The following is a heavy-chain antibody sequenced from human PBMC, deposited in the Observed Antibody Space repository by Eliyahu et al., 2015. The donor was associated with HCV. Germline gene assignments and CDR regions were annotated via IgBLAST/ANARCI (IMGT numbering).Heavy chain of an antibody. Sequence: EVQILESGGGLVQPGGSLTLXCAASGLRLSGYVVNWVRQAPGRGLDWVSTIGGRGDDTFYADSVKGRFSISRDDSKDTVSLQMNSLRAEDTAIYYCARDEPFLAPGYWGQGTLVTVSS. D-gene: IGHD1-14*01. V-gene: IGHV3-23*01. CDR3: ARDEPFLAPGY. J-gene: IGHJ4*02. CDR2: IGGRGDDT. CDR1: GLRLSGYV.